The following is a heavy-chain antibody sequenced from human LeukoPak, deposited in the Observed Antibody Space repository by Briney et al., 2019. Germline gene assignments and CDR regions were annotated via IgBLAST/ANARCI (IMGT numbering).Heavy chain of an antibody. CDR2: IRYDGSNK. V-gene: IGHV3-30*02. Sequence: PGGSLRLSCAASGFTFSSYGMHWVRQAPGKGLEWVAFIRYDGSNKYYADSVKGRFTISRDNSKNTLYLQMNSLRAEDTAVYYCAKTGPYSGTYLSAFDIWGQGTMVTVSS. J-gene: IGHJ3*02. CDR1: GFTFSSYG. D-gene: IGHD1-26*01. CDR3: AKTGPYSGTYLSAFDI.